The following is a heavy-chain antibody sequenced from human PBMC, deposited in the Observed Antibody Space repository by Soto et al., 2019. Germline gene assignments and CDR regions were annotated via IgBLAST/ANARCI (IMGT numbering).Heavy chain of an antibody. CDR2: ISSSSSYR. Sequence: EVQLVESGGGLVKPGGSLRLSCAASGFTFSSYNMNWVRQAPGKGLEWVSSISSSSSYRDYADSVKGRFTTSRDNAKNALYLQMTSLRAHDTALYICARRQDDDDIVTGFYMRYLDIWVRGTVGT. J-gene: IGHJ2*01. D-gene: IGHD3-9*01. V-gene: IGHV3-21*01. CDR3: ARRQDDDDIVTGFYMRYLDI. CDR1: GFTFSSYN.